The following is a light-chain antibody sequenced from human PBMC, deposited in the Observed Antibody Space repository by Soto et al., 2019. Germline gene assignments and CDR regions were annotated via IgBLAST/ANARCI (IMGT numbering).Light chain of an antibody. Sequence: DIQMTQTPSTLSASVGDRVTITCRASQSINSWLAWYQQKQGKAPQILIYDASTLKSGVPSRFSASGSGTAGTIIISSLQPDDCATYDCQQYTRYSWTFGQGTKVDIK. CDR3: QQYTRYSWT. CDR1: QSINSW. V-gene: IGKV1-5*01. J-gene: IGKJ1*01. CDR2: DAS.